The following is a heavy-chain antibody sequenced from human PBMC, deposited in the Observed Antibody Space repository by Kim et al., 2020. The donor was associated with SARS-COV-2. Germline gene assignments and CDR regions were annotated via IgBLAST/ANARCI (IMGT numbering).Heavy chain of an antibody. CDR3: ARGFYYGSGSYYSVFDP. J-gene: IGHJ5*02. V-gene: IGHV4-34*01. D-gene: IGHD3-10*01. Sequence: KSRVTISVDTSKNQFSLKLSSVTAADTAVYYCARGFYYGSGSYYSVFDPWGQGTLVTVSS.